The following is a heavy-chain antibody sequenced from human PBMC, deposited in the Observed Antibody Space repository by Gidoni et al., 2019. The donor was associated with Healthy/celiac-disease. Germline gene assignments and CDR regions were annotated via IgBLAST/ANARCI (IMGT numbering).Heavy chain of an antibody. CDR3: ARVHIVVVEDYFDY. D-gene: IGHD2-2*01. J-gene: IGHJ4*02. CDR2: IYHSGST. V-gene: IGHV4-4*02. Sequence: PPGKGLEWLGKIYHSGSTNDNPSLKSRVTISVAKSKNQFSLKLSSVTAADTAVYYCARVHIVVVEDYFDYWGQGTLVTVSS.